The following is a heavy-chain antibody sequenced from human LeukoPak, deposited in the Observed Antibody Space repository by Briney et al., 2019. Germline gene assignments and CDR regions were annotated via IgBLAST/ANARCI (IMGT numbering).Heavy chain of an antibody. J-gene: IGHJ4*02. CDR2: IYYSGST. Sequence: SETLSLTCTVSGGSISSTNYYWGWIRQPPGKGLEWIGSIYYSGSTYYNPSLKSRVTISVDTSKNQFSLKLSSVTAADTAVYYCARLNVLNNSVLHHFDRWGQGTLVTVSS. CDR1: GGSISSTNYY. CDR3: ARLNVLNNSVLHHFDR. V-gene: IGHV4-39*01. D-gene: IGHD1/OR15-1a*01.